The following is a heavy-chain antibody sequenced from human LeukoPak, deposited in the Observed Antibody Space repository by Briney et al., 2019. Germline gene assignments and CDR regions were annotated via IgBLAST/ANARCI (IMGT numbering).Heavy chain of an antibody. V-gene: IGHV1-2*02. CDR1: VYTFTTYY. J-gene: IGHJ4*02. CDR3: ARVENWNYYYFDY. D-gene: IGHD1-7*01. CDR2: INPNTGNT. Sequence: GASVKVSCKASVYTFTTYYMHWVRQAPGQRLEWVGWINPNTGNTNYAQKFQGRVTMTRDTSINTAYMEMGSLRSDDTAIYYCARVENWNYYYFDYWGQGTLVTVSS.